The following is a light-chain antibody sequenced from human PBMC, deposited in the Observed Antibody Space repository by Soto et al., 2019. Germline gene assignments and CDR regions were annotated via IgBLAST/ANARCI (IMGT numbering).Light chain of an antibody. CDR1: QSVSSSY. Sequence: EIVLTQSPGTLSLSPGERATLSCRASQSVSSSYLAWYQQKPGQAPRLLIYGASSRATGIPDRFSSSGSGTDFTLTISRLEPEDFAVYYCQHYGISPLVTFGRGTRLEIK. CDR2: GAS. J-gene: IGKJ5*01. CDR3: QHYGISPLVT. V-gene: IGKV3-20*01.